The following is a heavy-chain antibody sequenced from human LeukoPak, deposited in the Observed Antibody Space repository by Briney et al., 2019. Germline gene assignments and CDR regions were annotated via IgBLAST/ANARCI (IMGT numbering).Heavy chain of an antibody. D-gene: IGHD3-22*01. Sequence: PGGSLRLSCAASGFTFSSYSMNWVRQAPGKGLEWVSSISSSSSYIYYADSVKGRFTISRDNSKNTLYLQMNSLRAEDTAVYYCAKDLDYDSSGYPLSFDYWGQGTLVTVSS. J-gene: IGHJ4*02. CDR2: ISSSSSYI. CDR1: GFTFSSYS. CDR3: AKDLDYDSSGYPLSFDY. V-gene: IGHV3-21*04.